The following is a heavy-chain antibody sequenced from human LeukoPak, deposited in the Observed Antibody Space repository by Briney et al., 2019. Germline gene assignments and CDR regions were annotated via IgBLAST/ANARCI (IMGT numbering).Heavy chain of an antibody. CDR2: TYYRSKWYN. V-gene: IGHV6-1*01. J-gene: IGHJ6*02. CDR3: ARGSSIAVAGPRLYYYGMDV. Sequence: SQTLSLTCAISGDSVSTNSSAWNWIRQSPSRGLEWLGRTYYRSKWYNDYAVSAKSRITINPDTSKNQFSLKLSSVTAADTAVYYCARGSSIAVAGPRLYYYGMDVWGQGTTVTVSS. D-gene: IGHD6-19*01. CDR1: GDSVSTNSSA.